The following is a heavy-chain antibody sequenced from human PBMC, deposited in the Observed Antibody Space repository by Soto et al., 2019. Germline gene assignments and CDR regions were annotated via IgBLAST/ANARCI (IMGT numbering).Heavy chain of an antibody. CDR3: AKDLHRGDFEYYYDSSGYYPGFDY. CDR1: GFTFSSYA. Sequence: EVQLLESGGGLVQPGGSLRLSCAASGFTFSSYAMSWVRQAPGKGLEWVSAISGSGGSTYYADSVKGRFTISSDNSKNTLYMQMNSLRSEDTAVYYCAKDLHRGDFEYYYDSSGYYPGFDYWGQGTLVTVSS. V-gene: IGHV3-23*01. D-gene: IGHD3-22*01. CDR2: ISGSGGST. J-gene: IGHJ4*02.